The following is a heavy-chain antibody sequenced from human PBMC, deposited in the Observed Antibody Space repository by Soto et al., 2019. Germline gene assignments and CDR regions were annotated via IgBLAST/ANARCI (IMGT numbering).Heavy chain of an antibody. D-gene: IGHD6-13*01. Sequence: GASVKVSCKASGYTFTSYDINWVRQATGQGLEWMGWMNPNSGNTGYAQKFQGRVTMTRNTSISTAYMELGSLRSEDTAVYYCARGSKGSSWYAYWFDPWGQGTLVTVSS. CDR3: ARGSKGSSWYAYWFDP. CDR1: GYTFTSYD. CDR2: MNPNSGNT. V-gene: IGHV1-8*01. J-gene: IGHJ5*02.